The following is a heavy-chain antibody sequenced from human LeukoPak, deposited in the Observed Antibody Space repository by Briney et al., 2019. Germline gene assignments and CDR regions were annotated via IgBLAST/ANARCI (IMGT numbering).Heavy chain of an antibody. CDR1: GFTFSSYG. J-gene: IGHJ4*02. CDR2: IWYDGSNK. Sequence: PGGSLRLSCAASGFTFSSYGMHWVRQAPGKGLEWVAVIWYDGSNKYYADSVKGRFTISRDNSKNTLYLQMNSLRAEDTAVYYCARDLGYYYDSSGYFDYWGQGTLVTVSA. CDR3: ARDLGYYYDSSGYFDY. D-gene: IGHD3-22*01. V-gene: IGHV3-33*01.